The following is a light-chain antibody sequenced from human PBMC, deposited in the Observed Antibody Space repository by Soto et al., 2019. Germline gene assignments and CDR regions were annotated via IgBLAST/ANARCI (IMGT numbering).Light chain of an antibody. Sequence: QSVLTQPPSASGTPGQRVTISCSGSSSNIGSNYVYWYQHLTGTAPKLLIYRNNQRPSGVPDRFSGSKSGTSASLAISGLGPEDEVVYYCETGNDTRSNYFFGTGTKATVL. J-gene: IGLJ1*01. CDR3: ETGNDTRSNYF. CDR2: RNN. V-gene: IGLV1-47*01. CDR1: SSNIGSNY.